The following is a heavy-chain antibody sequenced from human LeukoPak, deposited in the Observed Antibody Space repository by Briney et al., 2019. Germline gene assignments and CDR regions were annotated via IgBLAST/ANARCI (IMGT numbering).Heavy chain of an antibody. CDR2: IRSSSTTI. V-gene: IGHV3-48*04. J-gene: IGHJ4*02. Sequence: GGSLRLSCAASGFTFSTYSMTWVRQAPGKGLEWVSYIRSSSTTIYYADSVKGRFTISRDNAKNTLYLQMNSLRAEDTAVYYCAQSSGWYGGPFDYWGQGTLVTVSS. D-gene: IGHD6-19*01. CDR1: GFTFSTYS. CDR3: AQSSGWYGGPFDY.